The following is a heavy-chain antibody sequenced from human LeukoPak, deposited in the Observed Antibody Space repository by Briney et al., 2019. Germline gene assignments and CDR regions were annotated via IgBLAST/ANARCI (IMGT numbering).Heavy chain of an antibody. D-gene: IGHD2-15*01. J-gene: IGHJ4*02. Sequence: PGGSLRLSCAASGFTFSSYWMRWVRQAPGKGLEGVANIKEDGSEKYYVDSVKGRVTISRDNAKNSLYLQMNRLRAEDTAVYYCARDLSLYCSGGSFYSLNYWGQGTLVTVSS. CDR3: ARDLSLYCSGGSFYSLNY. V-gene: IGHV3-7*01. CDR2: IKEDGSEK. CDR1: GFTFSSYW.